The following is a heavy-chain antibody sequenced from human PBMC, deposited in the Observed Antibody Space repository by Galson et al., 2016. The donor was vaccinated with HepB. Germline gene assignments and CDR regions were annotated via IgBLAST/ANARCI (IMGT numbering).Heavy chain of an antibody. D-gene: IGHD3-3*01. CDR3: TTDRESLHYNFWSGYSGYGMDV. CDR2: IKSKTDGGTT. V-gene: IGHV3-15*01. Sequence: SLRLSCAASGFTFSNAWMSWVRQAPGKGLECIGHIKSKTDGGTTDYAAPVKGGFTISGDDSKKTLYLQMNSLKTEDTAVYYCTTDRESLHYNFWSGYSGYGMDVWGQGTTVTVSS. CDR1: GFTFSNAW. J-gene: IGHJ6*02.